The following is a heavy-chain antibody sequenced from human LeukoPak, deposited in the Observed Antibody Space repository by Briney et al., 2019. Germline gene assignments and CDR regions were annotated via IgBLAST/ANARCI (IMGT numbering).Heavy chain of an antibody. CDR1: GFTFSSFW. Sequence: GGSLRLSCAASGFTFSSFWMSRVRQAPGKGLEWVANIKQDGSEKYYVDSVKGRFTISRDNAKNSLYLQMNSLRAEDTAVYYCARGGIVGATAFDYWGQGTLVTVSS. V-gene: IGHV3-7*01. CDR2: IKQDGSEK. J-gene: IGHJ4*02. D-gene: IGHD1-26*01. CDR3: ARGGIVGATAFDY.